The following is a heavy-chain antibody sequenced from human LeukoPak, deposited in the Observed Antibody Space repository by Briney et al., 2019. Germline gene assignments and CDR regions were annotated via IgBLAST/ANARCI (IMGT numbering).Heavy chain of an antibody. CDR2: IYDNGDA. CDR1: GFTVSSNY. CDR3: AGGSRRDGYDY. D-gene: IGHD5-24*01. Sequence: GGSLRLSCAASGFTVSSNYMSWVRQAPGKGLEWVSVIYDNGDAYSADSVKGRFTISRHNSKNTLYLQMNSLRPEDMAVYYCAGGSRRDGYDYWGQGTLVTVSS. V-gene: IGHV3-53*04. J-gene: IGHJ4*02.